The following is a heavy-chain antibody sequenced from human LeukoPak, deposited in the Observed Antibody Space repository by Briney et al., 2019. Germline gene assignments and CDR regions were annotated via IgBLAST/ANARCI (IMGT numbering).Heavy chain of an antibody. Sequence: PSETLSLTCTVSGDSISSSSYYWGWIRQPPGKGLEWIGSIFHSGSTYYNPSLKSRVTMSVDKSKNEFSLNLNSMTAADTAVYYCAKDEPGLDYEYYYGSGSYNWFDPWGQGTLVTVSS. CDR2: IFHSGST. V-gene: IGHV4-39*07. CDR3: AKDEPGLDYEYYYGSGSYNWFDP. J-gene: IGHJ5*02. CDR1: GDSISSSSYY. D-gene: IGHD3-10*01.